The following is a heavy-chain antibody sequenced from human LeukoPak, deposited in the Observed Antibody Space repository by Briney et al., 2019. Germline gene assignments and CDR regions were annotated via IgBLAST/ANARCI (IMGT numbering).Heavy chain of an antibody. CDR2: INPSGGST. CDR1: GYTFTSYY. CDR3: AREGYSSGWWAY. J-gene: IGHJ4*02. D-gene: IGHD6-19*01. Sequence: ASVKVSCKASGYTFTSYYMHWVRQAPGQGLEWMRIINPSGGSTSYAQKFQGRVTMTRDMSTSTVYMELSSLRSEDTAVYYCAREGYSSGWWAYWGQGTLVTVSS. V-gene: IGHV1-46*01.